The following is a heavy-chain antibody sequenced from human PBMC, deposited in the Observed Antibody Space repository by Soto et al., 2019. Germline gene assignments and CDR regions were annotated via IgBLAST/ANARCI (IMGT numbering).Heavy chain of an antibody. D-gene: IGHD3-9*01. CDR1: GYTFTSYG. Sequence: ASVKVSCKASGYTFTSYGISWVRQAPGQGLEWMGWISAYNGNTNYAQKLQGRVTMTTDTSTSTAYMERRSRRSDDTAVYYCASGVLRYFDWLFGWSDYGMDVWGQVTTVTVSS. CDR3: ASGVLRYFDWLFGWSDYGMDV. J-gene: IGHJ6*02. CDR2: ISAYNGNT. V-gene: IGHV1-18*01.